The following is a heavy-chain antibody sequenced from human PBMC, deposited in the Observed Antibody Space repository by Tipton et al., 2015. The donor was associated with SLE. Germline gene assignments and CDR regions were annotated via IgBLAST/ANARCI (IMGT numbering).Heavy chain of an antibody. CDR2: IYYSGST. Sequence: TLSLTCTVSGGSISSSSYYWGWIRQPPGKGLEWIGSIYYSGSTYYNPSLKSRVTISVDTSKNQFSLKLSSVTAADTAVYYCASLRTEYYYGSRADYWGQGTLVTVSS. CDR1: GGSISSSSYY. CDR3: ASLRTEYYYGSRADY. J-gene: IGHJ4*02. D-gene: IGHD3-10*01. V-gene: IGHV4-39*01.